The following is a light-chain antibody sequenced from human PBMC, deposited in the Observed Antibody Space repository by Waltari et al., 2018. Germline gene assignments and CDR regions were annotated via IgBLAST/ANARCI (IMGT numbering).Light chain of an antibody. J-gene: IGLJ2*01. CDR3: SSYTSSGTLVV. CDR2: DVS. V-gene: IGLV2-14*03. CDR1: SSDIGGYIS. Sequence: QSALTQPASVSGSPGQSITISCTGTSSDIGGYISVSWYQQHPGKAPKVIVYDVSNRPSGVSNRFSGSKSGNTASLTISGLQAEDEAHYYCSSYTSSGTLVVFGGGTRLTVL.